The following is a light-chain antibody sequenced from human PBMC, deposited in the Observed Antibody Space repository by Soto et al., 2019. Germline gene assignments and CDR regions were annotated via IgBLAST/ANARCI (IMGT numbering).Light chain of an antibody. CDR1: SSDVGGYNY. Sequence: QSALTQPASVSGSPGQSITISCTGTSSDVGGYNYVSWYQQHPGKAPKLMIYEVSNRPSGVSNRFSGSKSGNTASLTISGLQADDADYYYYRSYTNSSSVFGGGTKLTVL. J-gene: IGLJ2*01. CDR3: RSYTNSSSV. CDR2: EVS. V-gene: IGLV2-14*01.